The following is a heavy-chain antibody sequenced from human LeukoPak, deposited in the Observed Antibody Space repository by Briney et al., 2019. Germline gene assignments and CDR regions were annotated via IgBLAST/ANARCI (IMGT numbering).Heavy chain of an antibody. J-gene: IGHJ4*02. CDR1: GFTFSSYE. Sequence: GGSLRLSCAASGFTFSSYEMNWVPQAPGKGLEWVSYISSSGSTIYHADSVKGRFTISRDNAKKSLYLQMNSLRAEDTAVYYCARVTVGAWGLDYWGQGTLVTVSS. CDR2: ISSSGSTI. CDR3: ARVTVGAWGLDY. V-gene: IGHV3-48*03. D-gene: IGHD1-26*01.